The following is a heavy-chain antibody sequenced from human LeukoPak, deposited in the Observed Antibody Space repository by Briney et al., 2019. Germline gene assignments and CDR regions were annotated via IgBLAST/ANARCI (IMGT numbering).Heavy chain of an antibody. CDR1: GFTFSLYW. Sequence: QSGGSLRLSCATSGFTFSLYWMNWVRQAPGKGLEWVANIKEDGSKKYYVASVKGRFTISRATAKNSVFLQMNTLTADDTAIYYCARATRDDFGDVHDAFDVWGQGTMVAVSS. J-gene: IGHJ3*01. D-gene: IGHD4-17*01. CDR2: IKEDGSKK. CDR3: ARATRDDFGDVHDAFDV. V-gene: IGHV3-7*01.